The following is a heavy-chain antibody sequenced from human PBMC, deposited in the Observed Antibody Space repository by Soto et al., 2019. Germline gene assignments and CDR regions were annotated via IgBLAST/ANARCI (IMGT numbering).Heavy chain of an antibody. CDR2: IYHSGST. Sequence: QVQLQESGPGLVKPSGTLSLTCAVSGGSISSSNWWSWVRQPPGKGLEWIGEIYHSGSTNYNPSLKSRATISVDTAKNRFSVKLGSLTAAETAVYYCASGGGALPTYCSGGSCPGDNWFDPWGQGTLVTVSS. CDR1: GGSISSSNW. CDR3: ASGGGALPTYCSGGSCPGDNWFDP. V-gene: IGHV4-4*02. J-gene: IGHJ5*02. D-gene: IGHD2-15*01.